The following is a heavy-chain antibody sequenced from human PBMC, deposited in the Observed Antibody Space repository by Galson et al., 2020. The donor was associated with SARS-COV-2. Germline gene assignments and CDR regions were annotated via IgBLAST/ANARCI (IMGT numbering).Heavy chain of an antibody. CDR3: ARDDYDFWNGNFDY. CDR1: PVSISRSREY. J-gene: IGHJ4*02. V-gene: IGHV4-39*01. CDR2: IYYSGRT. D-gene: IGHD3-3*01. Sequence: EPSATLSFTCPVSPVSISRSREYRGWVRQPPGKGLEWIGSIYYSGRTFYNPSLESRVTISVDTSKNQFSLKVNSVTAADTAVYYCARDDYDFWNGNFDYWGQGTLVTVSS.